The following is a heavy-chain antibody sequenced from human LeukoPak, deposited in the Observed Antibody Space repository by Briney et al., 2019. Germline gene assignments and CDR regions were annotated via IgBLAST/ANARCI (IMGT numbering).Heavy chain of an antibody. Sequence: GRSLRLSCTASGFTFSDSAMSWFRQAPGKGLEWVGFIRSKAYGRTTEYAAPVKGRFTISRDDSKSIAYLQMNSLKTEATAVYYCTTQRRRGATTSSWYFDLWGHGTLVTVSS. J-gene: IGHJ2*01. CDR1: GFTFSDSA. CDR3: TTQRRRGATTSSWYFDL. CDR2: IRSKAYGRTT. V-gene: IGHV3-49*03. D-gene: IGHD1-26*01.